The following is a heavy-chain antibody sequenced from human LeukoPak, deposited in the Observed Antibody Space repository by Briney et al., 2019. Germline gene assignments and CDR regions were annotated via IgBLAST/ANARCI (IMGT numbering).Heavy chain of an antibody. CDR1: GFIFNNYA. CDR2: ISWNSCSI. CDR3: AKDNRRHYTSGPNPDSLH. V-gene: IGHV3-9*01. Sequence: GGSLRLSCAGSGFIFNNYAMHWVRQPPGKGLEWVSGISWNSCSIDYADSVKGRFTISRDNAKNSLYLQMNSLRVEDTAFYYCAKDNRRHYTSGPNPDSLHWGQGALVTVSS. D-gene: IGHD6-19*01. J-gene: IGHJ4*02.